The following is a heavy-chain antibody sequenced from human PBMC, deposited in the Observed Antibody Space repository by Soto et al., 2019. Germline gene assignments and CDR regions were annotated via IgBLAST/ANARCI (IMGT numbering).Heavy chain of an antibody. Sequence: EVQLVESGGGLVKPGGSLRLSCAASGFTFSDYTMNRVRQAPGKGLEWVSSISSSISTIYYADSVRGRFTISRDNAKNSLYLQMNSLRADDTAVYYCARDARGWFGEVLFDYWGQGTLVTVSS. V-gene: IGHV3-21*01. CDR1: GFTFSDYT. CDR2: ISSSISTI. D-gene: IGHD3-10*01. J-gene: IGHJ4*02. CDR3: ARDARGWFGEVLFDY.